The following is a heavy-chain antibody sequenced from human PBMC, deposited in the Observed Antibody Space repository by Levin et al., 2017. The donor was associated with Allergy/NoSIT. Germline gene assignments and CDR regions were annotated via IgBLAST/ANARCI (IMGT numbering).Heavy chain of an antibody. V-gene: IGHV5-10-1*01. Sequence: KAGGSLRLSCKGSGYSFTSYWISWVRQMPGKGLEWMGRIDPSDSYTNYSPSFQGHVTISADKSISTAYLQWSSLKASDTAMYYCARQFRSYDYVWGSYRHGGRYYFDYWGQGTLVTVSS. CDR3: ARQFRSYDYVWGSYRHGGRYYFDY. CDR1: GYSFTSYW. J-gene: IGHJ4*02. CDR2: IDPSDSYT. D-gene: IGHD3-16*02.